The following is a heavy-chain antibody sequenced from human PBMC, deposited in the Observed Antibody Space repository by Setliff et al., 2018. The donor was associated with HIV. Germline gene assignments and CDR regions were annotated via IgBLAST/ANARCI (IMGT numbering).Heavy chain of an antibody. CDR1: GFTFDDYT. CDR3: AKLLGNGGNSDPFDL. Sequence: GSLRLSCGASGFTFDDYTMHWVRQVPGKGLEWLSLISWYGSSTFYADSVKGRFTISRDSSKESLFLQMNSLTTEDTALYYCAKLLGNGGNSDPFDLWGQGTTVTVSS. J-gene: IGHJ3*01. V-gene: IGHV3-43*01. CDR2: ISWYGSST. D-gene: IGHD2-21*01.